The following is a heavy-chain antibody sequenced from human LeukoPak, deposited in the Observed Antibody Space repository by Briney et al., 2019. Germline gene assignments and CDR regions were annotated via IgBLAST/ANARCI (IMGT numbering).Heavy chain of an antibody. D-gene: IGHD3-9*01. J-gene: IGHJ3*02. CDR2: INPNSGGT. Sequence: ASVKVSCKASGYTFTGYYMHWVRQAPGQGLAWMGWINPNSGGTNYAQKFQGWVTMTRDTSISTAYMELSRLRSDDTAVYYCARVKIDRKYYDILTGPRVFDAFDIWGQGTMVTVSS. V-gene: IGHV1-2*04. CDR1: GYTFTGYY. CDR3: ARVKIDRKYYDILTGPRVFDAFDI.